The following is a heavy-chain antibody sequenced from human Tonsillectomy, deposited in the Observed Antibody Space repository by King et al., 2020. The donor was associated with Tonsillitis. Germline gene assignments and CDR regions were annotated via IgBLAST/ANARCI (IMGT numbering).Heavy chain of an antibody. J-gene: IGHJ4*02. V-gene: IGHV3-30*18. D-gene: IGHD5-18*01. CDR2: ISYDGSNK. CDR3: EKVVDSYAPYYFDY. CDR1: GFTFSSYG. Sequence: QLVQSGGGVVQPGRSLRXSCAASGFTFSSYGMHWVXQAPGNGLEWVAVISYDGSNKYYADSVKGRFTISRDNSKNTLYLQMNSLRAEDTAVYYCEKVVDSYAPYYFDYWGQGTLVTVSS.